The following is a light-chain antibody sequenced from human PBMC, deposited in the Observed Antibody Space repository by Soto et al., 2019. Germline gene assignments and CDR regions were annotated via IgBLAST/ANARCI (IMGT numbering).Light chain of an antibody. V-gene: IGKV3-20*01. J-gene: IGKJ5*01. Sequence: EIVLTQSPGTLSLSPGERATLSCRARQSVRSTYLACYQQKPGQAPRLLIFGAFSRASGIPDRFTGSRCGTGFTLTISRLEPEDFSVYYCQLYDSSPLITFGQGKRLEIK. CDR3: QLYDSSPLIT. CDR2: GAF. CDR1: QSVRSTY.